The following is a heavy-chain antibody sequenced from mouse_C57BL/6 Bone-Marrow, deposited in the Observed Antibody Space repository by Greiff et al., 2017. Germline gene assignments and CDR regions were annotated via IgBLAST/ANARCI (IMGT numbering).Heavy chain of an antibody. D-gene: IGHD4-1*01. CDR1: GYTFTTYP. J-gene: IGHJ2*01. CDR3: ARLNWDVGYFDY. V-gene: IGHV1-47*01. Sequence: VQLQHSGAELVKPGASVKMSCKASGYTFTTYPIEWMKQNHGKSLEWIGNFHPYNDDTKYNEKFKGKATLTVEKSSSTVYLELSRLTSDDSAVYYCARLNWDVGYFDYWGQGTTLTVAS. CDR2: FHPYNDDT.